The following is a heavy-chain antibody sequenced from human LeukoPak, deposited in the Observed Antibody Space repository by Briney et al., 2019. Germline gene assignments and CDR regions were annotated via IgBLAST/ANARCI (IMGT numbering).Heavy chain of an antibody. J-gene: IGHJ4*02. CDR2: ISSSSSTI. V-gene: IGHV3-48*01. CDR3: ARGAYYYED. Sequence: GGSLRLSCAASGFTFSSHSMNWVRQAPGKGLEWVSYISSSSSTIYYADSVKGRFTISRDNAKNSLYLQMNSLRAEDTAVYYCARGAYYYEDWGQGTLVTVST. D-gene: IGHD3-22*01. CDR1: GFTFSSHS.